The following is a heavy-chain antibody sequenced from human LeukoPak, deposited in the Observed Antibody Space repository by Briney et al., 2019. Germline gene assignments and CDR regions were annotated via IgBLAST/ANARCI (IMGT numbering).Heavy chain of an antibody. V-gene: IGHV3-30-3*01. D-gene: IGHD2-21*01. CDR3: AKDYLSVRRIGYGMDV. CDR2: ISYDGSNK. Sequence: PGGSLRLSCAASGFTFSSYAMSWVRQAPGKGLEWVAVISYDGSNKYYADSVKGRFTISRDNSKNTLYLQMNSLRAEDTAVYYCAKDYLSVRRIGYGMDVWGQGTTVTVSS. CDR1: GFTFSSYA. J-gene: IGHJ6*02.